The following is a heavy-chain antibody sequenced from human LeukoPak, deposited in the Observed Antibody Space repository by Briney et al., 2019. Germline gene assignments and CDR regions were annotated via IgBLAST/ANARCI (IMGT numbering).Heavy chain of an antibody. J-gene: IGHJ4*02. V-gene: IGHV1-3*01. CDR3: AREFVGATTGADY. CDR2: INACNGNT. CDR1: GYTFTSYA. Sequence: ASVKVSCKASGYTFTSYAMHWVRQAPGQRLEWMGWINACNGNTKYSQKFQGRVTITRDTSASTAYMELSSLRSEDTAVYYCAREFVGATTGADYWGQGTLVTVSS. D-gene: IGHD1-26*01.